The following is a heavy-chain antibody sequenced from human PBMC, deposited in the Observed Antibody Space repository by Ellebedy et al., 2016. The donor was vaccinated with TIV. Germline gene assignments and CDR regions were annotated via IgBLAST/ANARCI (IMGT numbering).Heavy chain of an antibody. CDR1: GYTFTGYF. Sequence: AASVKVSCKASGYTFTGYFMHWVRQAPGQGLEWMGWINPNSGDTNYAQKFQGWVTMTRDTSISTAYMELSRLRSDDTAVYYCARGMRQGLWWPYFDYWGQGTLVTVSS. J-gene: IGHJ4*02. D-gene: IGHD2-21*01. V-gene: IGHV1-2*04. CDR3: ARGMRQGLWWPYFDY. CDR2: INPNSGDT.